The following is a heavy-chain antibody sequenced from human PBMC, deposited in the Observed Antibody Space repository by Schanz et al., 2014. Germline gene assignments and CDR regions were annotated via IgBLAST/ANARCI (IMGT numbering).Heavy chain of an antibody. D-gene: IGHD3-22*01. V-gene: IGHV3-23*01. CDR2: MSGSGSTA. CDR3: AKDGRLPYYGTGSDFDY. Sequence: EVQLLESGGGLVQPGGSLRLSCAASGFTFRNYGMSWVRQAPGQGLEWVSGMSGSGSTADYADSVKGRFTISRDNLKNTVYLQMNSLRAGDTAVYYCAKDGRLPYYGTGSDFDYWGQGTLVTVSS. J-gene: IGHJ4*02. CDR1: GFTFRNYG.